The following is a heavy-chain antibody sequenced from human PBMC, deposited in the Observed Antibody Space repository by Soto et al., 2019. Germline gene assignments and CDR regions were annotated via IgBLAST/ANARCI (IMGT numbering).Heavy chain of an antibody. CDR2: IHYSGST. CDR3: ARHEGNGNVWPLDY. J-gene: IGHJ4*02. D-gene: IGHD2-8*01. V-gene: IGHV4-39*01. CDR1: GDSLGTTHSY. Sequence: QVQLLESGPGLVKPSETLSLTCTVSGDSLGTTHSYWAGIRQSPGKVLEWIGNIHYSGSTYYMPSLRSRVTLSVATSKNQSSLRLTSVTAEDTAVYYCARHEGNGNVWPLDYWGQGILVTVSS.